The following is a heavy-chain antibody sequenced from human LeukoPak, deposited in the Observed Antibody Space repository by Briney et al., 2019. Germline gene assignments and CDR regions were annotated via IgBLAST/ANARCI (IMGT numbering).Heavy chain of an antibody. CDR1: GGSFSGYY. CDR2: INHSGST. V-gene: IGHV4-34*01. Sequence: SETLSLTCAVYGGSFSGYYWSWIRQPPGKGLEWIGEINHSGSTNYNPSLKSRVTISVDTSKNQFSLKLSSVTAADTAVYYCARARIVGFRAYYYYGMDVWGQGTTVTVSS. J-gene: IGHJ6*02. D-gene: IGHD2-21*01. CDR3: ARARIVGFRAYYYYGMDV.